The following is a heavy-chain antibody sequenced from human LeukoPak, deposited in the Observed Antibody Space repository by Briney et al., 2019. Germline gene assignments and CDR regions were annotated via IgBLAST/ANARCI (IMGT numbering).Heavy chain of an antibody. CDR3: AKDIFGGSGRQNWLDP. J-gene: IGHJ5*02. V-gene: IGHV3-23*01. CDR2: ISGSGGST. CDR1: GFTFSSYA. Sequence: GGSLRLSCAASGFTFSSYAMSWVRQAPGKGLEWVSAISGSGGSTYYADSVKGRFTISRDNSKNTLYLQMNSLRAEDTAVYYCAKDIFGGSGRQNWLDPWGQGTLVTVSS. D-gene: IGHD3-10*01.